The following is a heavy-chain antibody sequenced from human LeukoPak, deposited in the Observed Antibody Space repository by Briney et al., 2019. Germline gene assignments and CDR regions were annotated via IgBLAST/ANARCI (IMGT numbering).Heavy chain of an antibody. CDR3: ARDPDPQKDGGDY. D-gene: IGHD3-10*01. Sequence: PSETLSLTCTVSGYSISSGYYWGWIRQPPGKGLEWIGSIYHSGSTYYNPSLKSRVTISVDTSKNQFSLKLSSVTAADTAVYYCARDPDPQKDGGDYWGQGTLVTVSS. CDR1: GYSISSGYY. J-gene: IGHJ4*02. V-gene: IGHV4-38-2*02. CDR2: IYHSGST.